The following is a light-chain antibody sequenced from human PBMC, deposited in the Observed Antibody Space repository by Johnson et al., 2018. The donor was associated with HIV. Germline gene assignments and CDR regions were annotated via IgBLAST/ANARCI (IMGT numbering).Light chain of an antibody. Sequence: QSVLTQPPSVSAAPGQKVTISCSGSSYNIRNSYVSWYQQLPGTAPKLLIYENNKRPSGIPDRFSGSKSGTSATLGITGLQTGDEADYYCGTWYSSLSAGLYVFGTGTKVTVL. V-gene: IGLV1-51*02. CDR1: SYNIRNSY. CDR2: ENN. J-gene: IGLJ1*01. CDR3: GTWYSSLSAGLYV.